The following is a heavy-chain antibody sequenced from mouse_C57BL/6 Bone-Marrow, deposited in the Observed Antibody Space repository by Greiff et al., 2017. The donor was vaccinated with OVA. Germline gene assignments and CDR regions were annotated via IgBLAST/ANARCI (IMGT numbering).Heavy chain of an antibody. D-gene: IGHD3-2*02. J-gene: IGHJ3*01. CDR3: ASTAQAKAWFAY. Sequence: QVHVKQPGAELVKPGASVKMSCKASGYTFTSYWITWVKQRPGQGLEWIGDIYPGSGSTNYNEKFKSKATLTVDTSSSTAYMQLSSLTSEDSAVYYCASTAQAKAWFAYWGQGTLVTVSA. CDR2: IYPGSGST. CDR1: GYTFTSYW. V-gene: IGHV1-55*01.